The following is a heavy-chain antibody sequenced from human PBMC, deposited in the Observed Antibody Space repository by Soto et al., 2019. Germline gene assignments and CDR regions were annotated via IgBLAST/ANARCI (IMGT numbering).Heavy chain of an antibody. D-gene: IGHD3-16*01. V-gene: IGHV3-23*01. CDR1: GFTFNYYD. CDR3: ATSSERLSMATLGGLSPLGFDY. CDR2: ISDTGGDT. J-gene: IGHJ4*02. Sequence: EAQLLESGGGLVQPGGSLRLSCVASGFTFNYYDVSWVRRAPGKGLEWVSTISDTGGDTYYGGSVKGRFSISRDKSRSTVFLQMHSLTVDDTALYYCATSSERLSMATLGGLSPLGFDYWGKGILVTVSS.